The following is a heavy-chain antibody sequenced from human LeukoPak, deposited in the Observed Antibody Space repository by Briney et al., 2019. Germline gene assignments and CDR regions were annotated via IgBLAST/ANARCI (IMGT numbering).Heavy chain of an antibody. Sequence: SQTLSLTCAISGDSVSSNSAAWNWIRQSPSRGLEWLGRTYYRSKWYNDYAVSVKSRITINPDTSKNQFSLQLNSVTPEDTAVYYCARGYYGSGSYSNYYYYGMDVWGQGTTVTVSS. V-gene: IGHV6-1*01. CDR1: GDSVSSNSAA. CDR3: ARGYYGSGSYSNYYYYGMDV. CDR2: TYYRSKWYN. J-gene: IGHJ6*02. D-gene: IGHD3-10*01.